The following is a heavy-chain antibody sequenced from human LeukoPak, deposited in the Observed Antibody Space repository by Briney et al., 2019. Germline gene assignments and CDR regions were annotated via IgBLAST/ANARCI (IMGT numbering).Heavy chain of an antibody. D-gene: IGHD3-16*02. CDR2: ISAYNGNT. CDR1: GYTFTSYG. CDR3: ARDVRLEGMITFGGVIDPAFGY. J-gene: IGHJ4*02. Sequence: ASVKVSCKASGYTFTSYGISWVRQAPGQGLEWMGWISAYNGNTNYAQKLQGRVTVTTDTSTSTAYMELRSLRSDDTAVYYCARDVRLEGMITFGGVIDPAFGYWGQGTLVTVSS. V-gene: IGHV1-18*01.